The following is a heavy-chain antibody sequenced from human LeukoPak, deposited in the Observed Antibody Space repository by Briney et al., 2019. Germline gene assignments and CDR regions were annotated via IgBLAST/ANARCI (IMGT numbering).Heavy chain of an antibody. CDR3: ARVGRNWFDP. CDR1: DFTFNTYA. D-gene: IGHD1-1*01. V-gene: IGHV3-48*04. Sequence: GGSLRLSCAASDFTFNTYAMNWVRQAPGKGLEWISYITTSSSTIYYADSVKGRFTISRDNAKNSLYLQMNSLRAEDTAVYYCARVGRNWFDPWGQGTLVTVSS. CDR2: ITTSSSTI. J-gene: IGHJ5*02.